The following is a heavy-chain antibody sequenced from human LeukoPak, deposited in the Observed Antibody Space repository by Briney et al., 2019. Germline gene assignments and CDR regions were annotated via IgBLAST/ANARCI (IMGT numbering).Heavy chain of an antibody. V-gene: IGHV3-23*01. CDR2: ISGSGGHT. J-gene: IGHJ6*03. CDR3: AKGGAATMRDGYNYYYYYMEV. CDR1: EITFSSHA. D-gene: IGHD5-24*01. Sequence: GGSLRLSCVASEITFSSHAMSWVRQAPGKGLEWVSLISGSGGHTYYGDSGKGRSTISRDNYKNTLILQMNSLRAEDTAVYYCAKGGAATMRDGYNYYYYYMEVWGRGTTVTVSS.